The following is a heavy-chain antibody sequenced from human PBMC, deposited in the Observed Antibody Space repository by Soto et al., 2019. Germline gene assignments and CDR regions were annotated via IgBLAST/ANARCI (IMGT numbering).Heavy chain of an antibody. D-gene: IGHD3-10*01. V-gene: IGHV3-23*01. J-gene: IGHJ6*02. Sequence: EVQLLESGGGLVQPGGSLRLSCAASGFTFSSYAMSWVRQAPGKGLEWVSAISGSGGSTYYADSVKGRFTISRDNSKNTLYLQMNSLSAEDTAVYYCAKFDGSGSYPYYYYYGMDVWGQGTTVTVSS. CDR2: ISGSGGST. CDR1: GFTFSSYA. CDR3: AKFDGSGSYPYYYYYGMDV.